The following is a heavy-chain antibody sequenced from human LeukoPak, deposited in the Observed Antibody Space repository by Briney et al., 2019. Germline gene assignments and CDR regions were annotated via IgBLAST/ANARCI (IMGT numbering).Heavy chain of an antibody. CDR1: GFTFSSYW. Sequence: QAGGSLRLSCAASGFTFSSYWMSWVRQAPGKGLEWVANIKQDGSEKYYVDSVKGRFTISRDNAKNTLYLQMNSLRAEDTAVYYCAKELLWFGDGRAFDIWGQGTMVTVSS. J-gene: IGHJ3*02. CDR3: AKELLWFGDGRAFDI. V-gene: IGHV3-7*01. CDR2: IKQDGSEK. D-gene: IGHD3-10*01.